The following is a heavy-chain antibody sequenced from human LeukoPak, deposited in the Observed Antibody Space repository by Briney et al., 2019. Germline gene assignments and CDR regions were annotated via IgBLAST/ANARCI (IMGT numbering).Heavy chain of an antibody. CDR3: TRGQLWLRGEGSGLDY. D-gene: IGHD5-18*01. J-gene: IGHJ4*02. Sequence: GRSLRLSCTASGFTFGDYAMSWFRQAPGKGLEWVGFIRSKAYGGTTEYAASVKGRFTISRDDSKTIAYLQMNSLKTEDTAVYYCTRGQLWLRGEGSGLDYWGQGTLVTVSS. V-gene: IGHV3-49*03. CDR1: GFTFGDYA. CDR2: IRSKAYGGTT.